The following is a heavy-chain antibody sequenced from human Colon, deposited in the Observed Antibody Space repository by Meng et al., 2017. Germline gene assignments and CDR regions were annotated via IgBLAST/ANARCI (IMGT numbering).Heavy chain of an antibody. CDR3: AVWFGELLSGNWFDP. V-gene: IGHV4-39*07. CDR2: IYYSGST. Sequence: PVQWAGPGLVTPSETLSLPCPVSGGSISSSSYYWGWIRQPPGKGLEWIGSIYYSGSTYYNPSLKSRVTISVDTSKNQFSLKLSSVTAADTAVYYCAVWFGELLSGNWFDPWGQGTLVTVSS. CDR1: GGSISSSSYY. J-gene: IGHJ5*02. D-gene: IGHD3-10*01.